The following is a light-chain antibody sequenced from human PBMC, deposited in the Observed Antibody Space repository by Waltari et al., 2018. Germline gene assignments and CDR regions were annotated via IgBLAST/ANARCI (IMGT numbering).Light chain of an antibody. CDR2: GAS. V-gene: IGKV1-27*01. J-gene: IGKJ1*01. CDR1: QAITNY. Sequence: DIQMTQSPSSLSASVGDRVTITCRASQAITNYVAWYQQRPGKAPKLLIYGASTLESGFSSRFSGSGFGRDFTLTISSLQPEDVAVYYCQKYNSAPWTFGQGTRVEV. CDR3: QKYNSAPWT.